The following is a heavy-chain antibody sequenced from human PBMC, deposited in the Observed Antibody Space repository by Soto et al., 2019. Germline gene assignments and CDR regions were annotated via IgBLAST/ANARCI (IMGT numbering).Heavy chain of an antibody. CDR1: GHSMSSKY. J-gene: IGHJ4*02. V-gene: IGHV4-59*01. CDR2: VFYGGT. Sequence: PSETLSLTCSVSGHSMSSKYWSWIRQSPDKGLEWLGYVFYGGTDYNPSLGGRVSMSVETSKSQFSLKLTSVTVADTAVYYCASYRGALYFESWGPGILVTVSS. D-gene: IGHD3-16*01. CDR3: ASYRGALYFES.